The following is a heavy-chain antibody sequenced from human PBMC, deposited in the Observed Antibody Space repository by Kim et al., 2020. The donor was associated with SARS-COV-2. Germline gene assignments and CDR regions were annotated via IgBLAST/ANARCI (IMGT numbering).Heavy chain of an antibody. J-gene: IGHJ4*02. Sequence: GGSLRLSCEATGLTFSSYWMNWVRQAPGKGLEWVATIKQDGSQKYYVDSVKGRFTISRDNAKNSLYLQMNSLRVEDTAVYYCATSRTNDYWGQGTLVTV. CDR2: IKQDGSQK. D-gene: IGHD2-2*01. V-gene: IGHV3-7*03. CDR1: GLTFSSYW. CDR3: ATSRTNDY.